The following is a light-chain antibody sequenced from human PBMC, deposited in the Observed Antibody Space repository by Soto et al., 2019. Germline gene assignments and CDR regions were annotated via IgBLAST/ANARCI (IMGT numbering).Light chain of an antibody. CDR3: CSYAGSYVV. CDR1: STDVGNYDL. V-gene: IGLV2-23*01. CDR2: EDN. J-gene: IGLJ2*01. Sequence: QSALTQPASVSGSPGQSITISCTGSSTDVGNYDLVSWFQHHPGKAPQLIIYEDNKRPSGVSSRFSGSKSGNTASLTISGLQAEDEADYYCCSYAGSYVVFGGGTQLTVL.